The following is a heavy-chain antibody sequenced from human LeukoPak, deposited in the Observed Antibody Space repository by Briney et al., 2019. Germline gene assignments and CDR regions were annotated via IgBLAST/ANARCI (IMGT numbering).Heavy chain of an antibody. CDR1: IFTFSNYW. J-gene: IGHJ3*01. CDR2: IKQDGSEK. Sequence: GGSLRLSCAASIFTFSNYWMSWVRQAPGKGLEWVANIKQDGSEKHYVDSVKGRFTISRDNAKKSLYLQMNSLRADDTAVYYCANDAFDLWGQGTVVTVSS. V-gene: IGHV3-7*01. CDR3: ANDAFDL.